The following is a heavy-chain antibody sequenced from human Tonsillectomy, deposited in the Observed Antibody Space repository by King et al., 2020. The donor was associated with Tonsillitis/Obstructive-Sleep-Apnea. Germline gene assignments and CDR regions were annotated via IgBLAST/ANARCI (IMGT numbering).Heavy chain of an antibody. CDR3: ARVSGPLGP. J-gene: IGHJ5*02. Sequence: QLVESGGGLVQPGGSLRLSCAASGFTFIDYSMNWVRQAPGKGLEWVSYISSSSSDTIYYADSVKGRFTISRDNAKNSLYLQMNSLRDEDTAVYYCARVSGPLGPWGQGTRVTVSS. CDR2: ISSSSSDTI. V-gene: IGHV3-48*02. D-gene: IGHD3-10*01. CDR1: GFTFIDYS.